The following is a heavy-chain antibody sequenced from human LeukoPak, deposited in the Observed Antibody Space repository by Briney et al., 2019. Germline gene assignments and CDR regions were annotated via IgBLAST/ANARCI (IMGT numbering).Heavy chain of an antibody. CDR2: ISGSGGST. V-gene: IGHV3-23*01. CDR3: ATHPGYSYGTFDC. J-gene: IGHJ4*02. Sequence: GGSLRLSCAASGFTFSSYAMSWVLQAPGEGLEGVSAISGSGGSTYYADSVKGRFTISGDNSKNTLYLQMNSLRAEDTAVYYCATHPGYSYGTFDCWGQGTLVTVSS. CDR1: GFTFSSYA. D-gene: IGHD5-18*01.